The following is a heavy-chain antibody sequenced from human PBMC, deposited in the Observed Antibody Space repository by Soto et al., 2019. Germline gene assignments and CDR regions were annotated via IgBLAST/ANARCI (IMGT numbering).Heavy chain of an antibody. V-gene: IGHV3-23*01. J-gene: IGHJ4*02. CDR2: ISGSGGST. CDR1: GFTFSSYA. Sequence: PGGSLRLSCAASGFTFSSYAMSWVRQAPGKGLEWVSAISGSGGSTYYADSVKGRFTISRDNSKNTLYLQMNSLRAEDTAVYYCAKDLQDTAMVTPTLSYWGQGTLVTVSS. D-gene: IGHD5-18*01. CDR3: AKDLQDTAMVTPTLSY.